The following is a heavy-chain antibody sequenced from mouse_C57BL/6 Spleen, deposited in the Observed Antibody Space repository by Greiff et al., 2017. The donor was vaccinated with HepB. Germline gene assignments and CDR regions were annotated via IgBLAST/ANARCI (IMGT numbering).Heavy chain of an antibody. Sequence: EVQLVESGGGLVKPGGSLKLSCAASGFTFSSYAMSWVRQTPEKRLEWVATISDGGSYTYYPDNVKGRFTISRDNAKNNLYLQMSHLKSEDTAMYYCARDYGNAYWGQGTLVTVSA. CDR1: GFTFSSYA. D-gene: IGHD2-1*01. J-gene: IGHJ3*01. V-gene: IGHV5-4*01. CDR2: ISDGGSYT. CDR3: ARDYGNAY.